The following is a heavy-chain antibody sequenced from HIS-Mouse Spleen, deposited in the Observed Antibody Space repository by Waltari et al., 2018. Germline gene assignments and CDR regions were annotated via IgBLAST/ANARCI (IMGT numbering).Heavy chain of an antibody. CDR2: MNPNSGNT. J-gene: IGHJ4*02. Sequence: VQLVQSGAEVKKPGASVKVSCQASAYTFTRYDINWVPQAPGQGLEWMGWMNPNSGNTGYAQKFQGRVTMTRNTSISTAYMELSSLRSEDTAVYYCARVYYDFWSGYYYWGQGTLVTVSS. CDR1: AYTFTRYD. D-gene: IGHD3-3*01. CDR3: ARVYYDFWSGYYY. V-gene: IGHV1-8*01.